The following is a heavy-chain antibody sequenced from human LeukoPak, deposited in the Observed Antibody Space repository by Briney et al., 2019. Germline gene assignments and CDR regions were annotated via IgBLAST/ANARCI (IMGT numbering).Heavy chain of an antibody. CDR2: INHSGST. CDR1: GGSFSGYY. D-gene: IGHD6-13*01. V-gene: IGHV4-34*01. Sequence: SETLSLTCAVYGGSFSGYYWNWIRQPPGKGLEWIGEINHSGSTNYNPSLKSRVTISVDASKKQFSLKVSSVTAADTAVYYCARVGAAAGIANYYYYYGMDVWGQGTTVTVSS. J-gene: IGHJ6*02. CDR3: ARVGAAAGIANYYYYYGMDV.